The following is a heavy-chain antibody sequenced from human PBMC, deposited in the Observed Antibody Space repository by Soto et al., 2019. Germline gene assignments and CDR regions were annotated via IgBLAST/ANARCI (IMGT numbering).Heavy chain of an antibody. CDR2: IDPSDSYT. CDR1: GYSFTSYW. Sequence: GESLKISCKGSGYSFTSYWISWVRQMPGKGLEWMGRIDPSDSYTNYSPSFQGHVTISADKSISTAYLQWSSLKASDTAMYYCAITQVGATSFSWFDPWGQGTLVTVSS. CDR3: AITQVGATSFSWFDP. D-gene: IGHD1-26*01. J-gene: IGHJ5*02. V-gene: IGHV5-10-1*01.